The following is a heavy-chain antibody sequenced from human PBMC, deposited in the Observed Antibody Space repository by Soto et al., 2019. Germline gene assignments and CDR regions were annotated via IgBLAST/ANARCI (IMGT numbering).Heavy chain of an antibody. CDR3: ARRERYYGSPGWFDP. Sequence: SETLSLTCSVSGASINNFAYYWGWIRQPPGKGLEWIGTVYYNENTYYNPSLKSRVAISVDTAKNQFSLSLRSVTAADTAIYFCARRERYYGSPGWFDPWGQGTLVTVSS. CDR2: VYYNENT. J-gene: IGHJ5*01. V-gene: IGHV4-39*01. CDR1: GASINNFAYY. D-gene: IGHD3-10*01.